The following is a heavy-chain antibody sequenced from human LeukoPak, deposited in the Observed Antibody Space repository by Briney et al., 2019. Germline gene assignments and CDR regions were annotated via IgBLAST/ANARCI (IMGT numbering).Heavy chain of an antibody. Sequence: PSETLSLTCTVSGGSISSGGYYWSWIRQHPGKGLEWIGYIYYSGSTYYNPSLKSRVTISVDTSKNQFSLKLSSVTAADTAVYYCARVRLERYFDYRGQGTLVTVSS. V-gene: IGHV4-31*03. J-gene: IGHJ4*02. CDR3: ARVRLERYFDY. CDR2: IYYSGST. CDR1: GGSISSGGYY.